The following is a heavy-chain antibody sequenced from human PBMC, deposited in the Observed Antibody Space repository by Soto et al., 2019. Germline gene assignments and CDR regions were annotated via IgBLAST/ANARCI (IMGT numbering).Heavy chain of an antibody. V-gene: IGHV4-59*08. Sequence: SDTLSLTCIFSGGYMCSYYWGWFREPPGKGLEWIGYIYYTGTTTYHPSLKSRVTISIDTSRNQFSLKLNSVTAADTAVYYCARLGGYYQALDKWGQGSLVTVSS. J-gene: IGHJ4*02. CDR1: GGYMCSYY. D-gene: IGHD2-21*02. CDR3: ARLGGYYQALDK. CDR2: IYYTGTT.